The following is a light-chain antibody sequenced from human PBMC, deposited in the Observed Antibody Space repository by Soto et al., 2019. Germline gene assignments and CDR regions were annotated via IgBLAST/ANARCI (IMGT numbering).Light chain of an antibody. CDR3: QQYHNLPFT. J-gene: IGKJ3*01. Sequence: DIQMTQSPSSLSASVGDRVTITCQASQDISKSLNWYQQKPGKAPNHLIYDASNLETGVPSSFSGSGSRTDSTFTINSLRPEDIATYYCQQYHNLPFTFGPGTKVEIK. CDR2: DAS. V-gene: IGKV1-33*01. CDR1: QDISKS.